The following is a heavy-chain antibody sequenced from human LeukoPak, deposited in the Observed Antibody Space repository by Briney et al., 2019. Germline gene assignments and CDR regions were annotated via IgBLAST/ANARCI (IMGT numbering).Heavy chain of an antibody. CDR1: NGSTTGYY. J-gene: IGHJ4*02. Sequence: SETLSLTCTVSNGSTTGYYWSWIRQAPGKGLEWIGFIYYGGMTNYHPSLQSRVTISIDTSNNQFSLKLTSVTAADTAVYFCARHFPPHHPGSYYFDTWSQGTLVTVST. D-gene: IGHD3-10*01. CDR2: IYYGGMT. V-gene: IGHV4-59*08. CDR3: ARHFPPHHPGSYYFDT.